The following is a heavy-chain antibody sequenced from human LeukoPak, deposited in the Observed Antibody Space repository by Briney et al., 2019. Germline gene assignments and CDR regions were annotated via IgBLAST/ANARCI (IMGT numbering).Heavy chain of an antibody. J-gene: IGHJ4*02. CDR2: INPNSGGT. CDR1: GYTFTGYY. CDR3: ARPAAAGRGFDY. V-gene: IGHV1-2*02. D-gene: IGHD6-13*01. Sequence: ASVKVSCKASGYTFTGYYMHWVRQAPGQGLEWMGWINPNSGGTNYAQKFQGRVTMTRDTSIGTAYMELSRLRSDDTAVYYCARPAAAGRGFDYWGQGTLVTVSS.